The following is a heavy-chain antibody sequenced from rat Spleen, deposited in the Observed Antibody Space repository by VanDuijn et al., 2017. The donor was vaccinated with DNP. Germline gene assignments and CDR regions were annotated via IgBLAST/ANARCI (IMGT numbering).Heavy chain of an antibody. J-gene: IGHJ2*01. V-gene: IGHV2-38*01. CDR3: EEETTGVY. CDR2: IWSGGST. Sequence: VQLVESGGGLVQPGRSMKLSCAASGFTFSDYSMAWVLQPPGKGLEWIAAIWSGGSTDYNSALKSRLSISRDTSKSQVFLTMNSLQTDDTTVYYGEEETTGVYWGQGGMVTVSS. CDR1: GFTFSDYS. D-gene: IGHD1-1*01.